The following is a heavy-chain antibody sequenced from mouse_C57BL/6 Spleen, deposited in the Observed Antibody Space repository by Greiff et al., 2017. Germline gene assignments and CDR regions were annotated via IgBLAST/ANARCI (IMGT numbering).Heavy chain of an antibody. Sequence: QVQLQQSGPELVKPGASVKISCKASGYAFSSSWMNWVKQRPGKGLEWIGRIYPGDGDTNYTGKFKGKATLTADKSSSTAYMQLSSLTSEDSAVYFCARGPYYYGSSYGFAYWGQGTLVTVSA. J-gene: IGHJ3*01. CDR2: IYPGDGDT. V-gene: IGHV1-82*01. D-gene: IGHD1-1*01. CDR1: GYAFSSSW. CDR3: ARGPYYYGSSYGFAY.